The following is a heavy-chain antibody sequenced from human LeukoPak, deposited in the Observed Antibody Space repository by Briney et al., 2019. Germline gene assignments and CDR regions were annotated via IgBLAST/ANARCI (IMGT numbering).Heavy chain of an antibody. Sequence: PGGSLRLSCAASGFTFSNAWMSWVRQAPGKGLEGVGRIKSKTDGGTTDYAAPVKGRFTISRDDSKNTLYLQMNSLKTEDTAVYYCTTDRGWYYFDYWGQGTLVTVSS. D-gene: IGHD6-19*01. CDR2: IKSKTDGGTT. V-gene: IGHV3-15*01. J-gene: IGHJ4*02. CDR1: GFTFSNAW. CDR3: TTDRGWYYFDY.